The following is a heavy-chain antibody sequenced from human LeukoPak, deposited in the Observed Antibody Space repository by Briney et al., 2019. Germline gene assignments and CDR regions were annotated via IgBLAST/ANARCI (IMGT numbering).Heavy chain of an antibody. J-gene: IGHJ6*02. CDR3: ARGFWDSGSYLGMDV. CDR2: IKQDGNEK. V-gene: IGHV3-7*05. D-gene: IGHD1-26*01. Sequence: PGGSLRLSCAASGFTLSSFWMSWVRQAPGKGLEWVANIKQDGNEKYYADSVKGRFTISRDNAKNSLNLQMNSLRAEDTAVYYCARGFWDSGSYLGMDVWGQGTTVTVSS. CDR1: GFTLSSFW.